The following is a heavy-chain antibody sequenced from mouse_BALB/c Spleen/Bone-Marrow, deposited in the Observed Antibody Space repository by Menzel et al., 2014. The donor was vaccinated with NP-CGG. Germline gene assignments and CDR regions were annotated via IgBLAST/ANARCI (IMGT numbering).Heavy chain of an antibody. CDR3: ATYYYGRSSFTY. J-gene: IGHJ3*01. CDR2: LDPANGNT. CDR1: GFNIKDTY. Sequence: VRLERPGAGLGKPGASVKLSCTASGFNIKDTYMHWVKQRPAQGLEWLGRLDPANGNTKYDPKFQGKATITADTSSNTPYLQLSSRTSEDTAVYYCATYYYGRSSFTYWGQGTLVTVSA. D-gene: IGHD1-1*01. V-gene: IGHV14-3*02.